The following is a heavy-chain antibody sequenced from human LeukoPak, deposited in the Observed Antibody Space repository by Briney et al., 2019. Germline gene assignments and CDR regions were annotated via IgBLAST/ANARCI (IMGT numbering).Heavy chain of an antibody. D-gene: IGHD4-23*01. CDR3: AKDKGNPVFDY. Sequence: GGSLRLSCAASGFTFSSYGMHWVRQAPGKGLEWLAVIWYDGSNKYYVDSVKGRFTISRDNSKNTLYLQMNSLRAEDTAVYYCAKDKGNPVFDYWGQGTLVTVSS. V-gene: IGHV3-33*06. CDR1: GFTFSSYG. CDR2: IWYDGSNK. J-gene: IGHJ4*02.